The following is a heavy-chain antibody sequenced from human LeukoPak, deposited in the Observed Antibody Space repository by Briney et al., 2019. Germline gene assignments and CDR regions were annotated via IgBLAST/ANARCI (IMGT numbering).Heavy chain of an antibody. Sequence: ASVKVSCKASGYIFTGYYMHWVRQAPGQGLEWRGWINTNSGGTKYAQKFQGRVTMTRDTSISTAYMELSSLRSEDTAVYYCSRGRLGTWFGELKAWGQGTLVTVSS. CDR1: GYIFTGYY. J-gene: IGHJ5*02. CDR3: SRGRLGTWFGELKA. V-gene: IGHV1-2*02. CDR2: INTNSGGT. D-gene: IGHD3-10*01.